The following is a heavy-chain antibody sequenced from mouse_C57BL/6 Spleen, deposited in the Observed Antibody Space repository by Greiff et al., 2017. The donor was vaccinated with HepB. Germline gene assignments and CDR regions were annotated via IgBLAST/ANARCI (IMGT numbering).Heavy chain of an antibody. CDR2: IDPSDSYT. Sequence: QVQLQQPGAELVQPGASVKLSCKASGYTFTSYWMQWVKQRPGQGLEWIGEIDPSDSYTNYNQKFKGKATLTVDTSSSTAYMQLSSLTSEDSAVYYCANYGFAYWGQGTLVTVSA. J-gene: IGHJ3*01. CDR1: GYTFTSYW. V-gene: IGHV1-50*01. CDR3: ANYGFAY. D-gene: IGHD1-1*01.